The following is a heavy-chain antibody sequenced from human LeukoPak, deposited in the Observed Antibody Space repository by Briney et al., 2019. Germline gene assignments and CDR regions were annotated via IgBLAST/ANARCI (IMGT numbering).Heavy chain of an antibody. J-gene: IGHJ4*02. CDR3: AREDGARFFDY. CDR1: GFTFSSYA. D-gene: IGHD4-17*01. CDR2: ISHDGSNK. V-gene: IGHV3-30-3*01. Sequence: QPGGSLRLSCAASGFTFSSYAMHWVRQAPGKGLEWVAVISHDGSNKYYADSVKGRFTISRDNSKNTLYLQMNSLRAEDTAVYYCAREDGARFFDYWGQGTLVTVSS.